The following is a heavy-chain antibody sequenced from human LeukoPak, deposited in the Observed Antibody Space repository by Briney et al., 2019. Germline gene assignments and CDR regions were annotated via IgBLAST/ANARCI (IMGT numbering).Heavy chain of an antibody. V-gene: IGHV5-51*01. Sequence: GESLKISCKGSGYSFTSYWIGWVRQMPGKGLEWMGIIYPGDSDTRYSPSFQGQVTISADKSISTAYLQWSSLKASDTAMYYCARPSGYYGSGSYYFDFDYWGQGTLVTVSS. CDR2: IYPGDSDT. D-gene: IGHD3-10*01. J-gene: IGHJ4*02. CDR3: ARPSGYYGSGSYYFDFDY. CDR1: GYSFTSYW.